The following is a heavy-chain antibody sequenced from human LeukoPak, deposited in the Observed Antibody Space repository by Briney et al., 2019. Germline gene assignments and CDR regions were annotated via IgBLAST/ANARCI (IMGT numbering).Heavy chain of an antibody. CDR1: GFTFSSYA. V-gene: IGHV3-23*01. CDR2: ITTSGDST. Sequence: GGSLRVSCAASGFTFSSYAMSWVRQAPGKGLEWVSTITTSGDSTHYTDSVKGRFTISRDNSKNTLYLQMNSLRAEDTAVYYCAKALTGTLVGNFYYCGQGNLGSVSS. D-gene: IGHD1-14*01. CDR3: AKALTGTLVGNFYY. J-gene: IGHJ4*02.